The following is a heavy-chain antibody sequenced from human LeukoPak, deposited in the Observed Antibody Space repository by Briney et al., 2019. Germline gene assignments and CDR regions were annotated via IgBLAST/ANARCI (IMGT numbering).Heavy chain of an antibody. D-gene: IGHD3-9*01. J-gene: IGHJ3*02. CDR3: ARDYDILTGYGFGDAFDI. CDR2: INPNSGGT. CDR1: GYTFTGYY. V-gene: IGHV1-2*02. Sequence: ASVKVSCKASGYTFTGYYMHWVRQAPGQGLEWMGWINPNSGGTNYAQKFQGRVTMTRDTSISTAYMELSRLRSDDTAVYYCARDYDILTGYGFGDAFDIWGQGTLVTVSS.